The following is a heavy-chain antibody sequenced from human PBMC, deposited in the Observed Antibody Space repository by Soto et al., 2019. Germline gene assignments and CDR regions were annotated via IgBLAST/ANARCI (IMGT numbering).Heavy chain of an antibody. V-gene: IGHV3-48*02. CDR3: ARDSAMTDAYDI. CDR2: ISSSSSSTI. D-gene: IGHD5-18*01. Sequence: GGSLRLSCAASGFTFSSYSMNWVRQAPGKGLEWVSYISSSSSSTIYYADSVKGRFTISRDNAKNSLYLQMNSLRDEDTAVYYCARDSAMTDAYDIWGQGTMVTVSS. J-gene: IGHJ3*02. CDR1: GFTFSSYS.